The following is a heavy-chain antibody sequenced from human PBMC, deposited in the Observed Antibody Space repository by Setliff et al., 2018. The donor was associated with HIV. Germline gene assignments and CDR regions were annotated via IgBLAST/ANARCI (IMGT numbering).Heavy chain of an antibody. CDR3: ARDWLDYGIFDH. V-gene: IGHV3-30*04. D-gene: IGHD3-16*01. Sequence: GGSLRLSCAASGFTFNNYAMYWVRQAPGKGLEWVAVISFDGNNKNYADSVKRRFTISRDNFKNTLYLQMNRRRSEDTAVYYCARDWLDYGIFDHWGQGTLVTVSS. J-gene: IGHJ4*02. CDR2: ISFDGNNK. CDR1: GFTFNNYA.